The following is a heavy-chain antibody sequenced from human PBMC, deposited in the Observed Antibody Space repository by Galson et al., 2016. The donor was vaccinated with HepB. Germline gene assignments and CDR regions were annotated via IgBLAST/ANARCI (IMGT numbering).Heavy chain of an antibody. CDR3: ARRVYTGDDWTPGY. Sequence: SLRLSCAVSGFSFSYYGMHWVRQAPGKGLEWVALIRYDGSDKYYADSMKGRFTISRDNSKSTLYLQLSSLRDEDTAVYYCARRVYTGDDWTPGYWGQGTLVTVSS. CDR1: GFSFSYYG. V-gene: IGHV3-33*01. J-gene: IGHJ4*02. CDR2: IRYDGSDK. D-gene: IGHD5-12*01.